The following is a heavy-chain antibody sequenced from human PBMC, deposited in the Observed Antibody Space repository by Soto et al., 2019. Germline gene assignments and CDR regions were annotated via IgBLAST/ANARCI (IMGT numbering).Heavy chain of an antibody. CDR1: GGTFSNYT. CDR3: ARPLGNSPLFDY. Sequence: QVQLVQSGAEVKKPGSSVKVSCKASGGTFSNYTFNWVRQAPGQGLEWMGGIIPISGAACYAQRFQGRVTITADESTNTAYMELSSLRSEDTAVYYCARPLGNSPLFDYWGQGTLVTVSS. V-gene: IGHV1-69*01. J-gene: IGHJ4*02. D-gene: IGHD1-1*01. CDR2: IIPISGAA.